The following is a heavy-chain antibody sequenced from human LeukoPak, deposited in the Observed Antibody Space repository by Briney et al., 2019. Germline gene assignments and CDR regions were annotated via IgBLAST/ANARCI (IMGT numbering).Heavy chain of an antibody. CDR1: GFIFSSYE. CDR2: ISDSGTTI. V-gene: IGHV3-48*03. Sequence: GGSLRLSCAASGFIFSSYEMNWVRQAPGKGLEWVSYISDSGTTIYYADSVKGRFTTSRDNAKNSLYLQMNSLRAEDTAVYYCASLIGVGYYYGSGSYPGGFDTWGQGTMVTVSS. CDR3: ASLIGVGYYYGSGSYPGGFDT. D-gene: IGHD3-10*01. J-gene: IGHJ3*02.